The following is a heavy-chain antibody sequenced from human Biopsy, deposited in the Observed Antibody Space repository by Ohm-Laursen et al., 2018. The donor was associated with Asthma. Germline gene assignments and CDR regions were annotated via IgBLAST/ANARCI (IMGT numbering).Heavy chain of an antibody. V-gene: IGHV3-30*03. J-gene: IGHJ4*02. CDR3: VRWRSGYPDHYSDF. D-gene: IGHD2-21*01. CDR1: GFTFHNYV. CDR2: ISSDVRE. Sequence: SLRLSCSAFGFTFHNYVMHWVRQAPGKGLEWVALISSDVREWYADSVKGRFTISRDNSKNTLDLQMNSLRGDDTAVYYCVRWRSGYPDHYSDFWGLGTLVTVSS.